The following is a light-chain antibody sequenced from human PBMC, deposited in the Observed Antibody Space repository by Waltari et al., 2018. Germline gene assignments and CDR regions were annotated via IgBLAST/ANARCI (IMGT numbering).Light chain of an antibody. CDR2: GAS. CDR1: QSITNNF. Sequence: EVVLPQSPGTLPLSPGERATLPSRASQSITNNFLAWYQQKPGQAPRLVMYGASSRATGIPDRFSGSGSGTDFTLTISNLDPEDYAVFYCQQYGPSPPFTFGGGTKVEIK. J-gene: IGKJ4*01. V-gene: IGKV3-20*01. CDR3: QQYGPSPPFT.